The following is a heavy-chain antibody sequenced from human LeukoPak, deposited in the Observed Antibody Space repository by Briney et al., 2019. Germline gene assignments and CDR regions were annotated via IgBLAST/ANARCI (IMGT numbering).Heavy chain of an antibody. CDR1: GGPISSYY. V-gene: IGHV4-59*12. CDR3: AREPPIGCSGGSCYYYYYGMDV. J-gene: IGHJ6*02. Sequence: PSETLSLTCTVSGGPISSYYWSWIRQPPGKGLEWIGYIYYSGSTNYNPSLKSRVTISVDTSKNQFSLKLSSVTAADTAVYYCAREPPIGCSGGSCYYYYYGMDVWGQGTTVTVSS. D-gene: IGHD2-15*01. CDR2: IYYSGST.